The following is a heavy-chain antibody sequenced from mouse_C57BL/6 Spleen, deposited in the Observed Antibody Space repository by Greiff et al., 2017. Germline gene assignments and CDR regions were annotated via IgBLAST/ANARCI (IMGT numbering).Heavy chain of an antibody. CDR3: TRDQVDYGSSYWYFDV. CDR1: GFTFSSYA. D-gene: IGHD1-1*01. J-gene: IGHJ1*03. V-gene: IGHV5-9-1*02. Sequence: DVMLVESGEGLVKPGGSLKLSCAASGFTFSSYAMSWVRQTPEKRLEWVAYISSGGDYIYYADTVKGRFTISRDNARNTLYLQMSSLKSEDTAMYYCTRDQVDYGSSYWYFDVWGTGTTVTVSS. CDR2: ISSGGDYI.